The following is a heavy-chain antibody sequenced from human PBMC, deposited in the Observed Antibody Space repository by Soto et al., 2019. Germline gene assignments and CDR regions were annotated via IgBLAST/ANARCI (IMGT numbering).Heavy chain of an antibody. CDR2: MNPNSGNT. V-gene: IGHV1-8*01. CDR3: ARARITMVRGVIPGPGNWFDP. J-gene: IGHJ5*02. Sequence: ASVKVSCKASGYTFTSYDINWVRQATGQGLEWMGWMNPNSGNTGYAQKFQGRVTMTRNTSISTAYMELSSLRSEDTAVYYCARARITMVRGVIPGPGNWFDPWGQGTLVTVS. D-gene: IGHD3-10*01. CDR1: GYTFTSYD.